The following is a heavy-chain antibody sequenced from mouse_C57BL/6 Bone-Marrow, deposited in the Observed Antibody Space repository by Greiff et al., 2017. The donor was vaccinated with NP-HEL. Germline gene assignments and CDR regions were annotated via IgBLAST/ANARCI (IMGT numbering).Heavy chain of an antibody. D-gene: IGHD1-1*01. CDR3: ALITTVVATDYAMDY. CDR2: IDPANGNT. Sequence: EVQLQQSVAELVRPGASVKLSCTASGFNIKNTYMHWVKQRPEQGLEWIGRIDPANGNTKYAAKFQGKATITADTSSNTAYLQVSSLTSEDTAIYYCALITTVVATDYAMDYWGQGTSVTVSS. V-gene: IGHV14-3*01. J-gene: IGHJ4*01. CDR1: GFNIKNTY.